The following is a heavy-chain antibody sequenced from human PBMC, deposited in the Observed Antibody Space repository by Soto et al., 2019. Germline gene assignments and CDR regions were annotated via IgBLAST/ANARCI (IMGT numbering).Heavy chain of an antibody. CDR2: INHSGST. Sequence: QVQLQQWGAGLLKPSETLSLTRAVYGGSFSGYYWSWIRQPPGKGLEWIGEINHSGSTNYNPSLKIRVTISVDTSKNQFSLKLSSVTAADTAVYYCARIAGSGSYYLDYWGQGTLVTVSS. D-gene: IGHD3-10*01. CDR3: ARIAGSGSYYLDY. J-gene: IGHJ4*02. V-gene: IGHV4-34*01. CDR1: GGSFSGYY.